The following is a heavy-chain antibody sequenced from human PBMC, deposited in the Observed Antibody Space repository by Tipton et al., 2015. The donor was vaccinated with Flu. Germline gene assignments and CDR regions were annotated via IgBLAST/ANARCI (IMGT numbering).Heavy chain of an antibody. D-gene: IGHD4-11*01. Sequence: LRLPCSVSGDSIVRRYFWGWIRQTPGTGLEWIGNVHESGSGYYNPSLRSRVSISLDRPKNQFSLRLTSVTAADTAVYYCARRDYSNYVSEPKNWFDPWGQGTLVTDST. CDR1: GDSIVRRYF. CDR3: ARRDYSNYVSEPKNWFDP. CDR2: VHESGSG. V-gene: IGHV4-38-2*01. J-gene: IGHJ5*02.